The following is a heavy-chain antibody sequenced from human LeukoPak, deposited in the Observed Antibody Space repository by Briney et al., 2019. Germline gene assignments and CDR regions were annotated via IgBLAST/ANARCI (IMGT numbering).Heavy chain of an antibody. CDR3: ARDRSGLYYFDY. CDR2: MYYSGSS. Sequence: SQTLSLTCTVSGGSLIVGGYFWSWIRQHPGRGLEWVGYMYYSGSSYYNPSLKSRVTISVDTSKNQFSLKLSSVTAADTAVYYCARDRSGLYYFDYWGQGTLVTVSS. V-gene: IGHV4-31*03. CDR1: GGSLIVGGYF. J-gene: IGHJ4*02. D-gene: IGHD5-12*01.